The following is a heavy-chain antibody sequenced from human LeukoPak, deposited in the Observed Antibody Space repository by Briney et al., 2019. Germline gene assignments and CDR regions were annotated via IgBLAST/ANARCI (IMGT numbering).Heavy chain of an antibody. Sequence: GGSLRLSCAASGFTFSNYAMSWVRQAPGKGLEWVSGISGSSGTINYAAPVKGRFTISRDNSKNTLYLQMNSLRVDDMAVYYCAKRLGDPRAFDYWGQGTLVTVSS. V-gene: IGHV3-23*01. CDR3: AKRLGDPRAFDY. CDR1: GFTFSNYA. CDR2: ISGSSGTI. D-gene: IGHD2-21*02. J-gene: IGHJ4*02.